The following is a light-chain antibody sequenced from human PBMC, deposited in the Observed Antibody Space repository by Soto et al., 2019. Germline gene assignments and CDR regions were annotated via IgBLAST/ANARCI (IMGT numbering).Light chain of an antibody. CDR2: EGT. V-gene: IGLV2-23*01. CDR1: SSDVGSYNL. Sequence: ALTQPASVSGSPGQSITISCTGTSSDVGSYNLVSWYQQHPGKAPKLMIYEGTKRPSGVSNRFSGSKSGNTASLTISGLQAEDEADYYCCSYAGTSTLVFGGGTKLTVL. J-gene: IGLJ2*01. CDR3: CSYAGTSTLV.